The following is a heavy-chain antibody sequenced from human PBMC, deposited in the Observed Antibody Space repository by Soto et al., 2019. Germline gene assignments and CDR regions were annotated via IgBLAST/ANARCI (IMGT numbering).Heavy chain of an antibody. CDR2: ISYDGSNK. Sequence: LRLSCAASGFTFSSYAMHWVRQAPGKGLEWVAVISYDGSNKYYADSVEGRFTISRDNSKNTLYLQMNSLRAEDTAVYYCARDHDLGVYYYGMAVWGQGTTVTVSS. J-gene: IGHJ6*02. CDR3: ARDHDLGVYYYGMAV. D-gene: IGHD3-16*01. CDR1: GFTFSSYA. V-gene: IGHV3-30-3*01.